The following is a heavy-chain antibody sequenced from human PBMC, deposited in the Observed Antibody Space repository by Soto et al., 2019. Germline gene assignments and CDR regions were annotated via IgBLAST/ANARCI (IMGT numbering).Heavy chain of an antibody. CDR1: DYSISSGYY. D-gene: IGHD1-26*01. J-gene: IGHJ4*02. CDR3: TRRASSGTPVDY. CDR2: IYHNGST. Sequence: SETLSLTCGVSDYSISSGYYWGWIRQPPGKGLEWIGNIYHNGSTHYNPALKSRVTISVDTSKNQFSLNLKSVTAADTAVYYCTRRASSGTPVDYWGQGTLVTVSS. V-gene: IGHV4-38-2*01.